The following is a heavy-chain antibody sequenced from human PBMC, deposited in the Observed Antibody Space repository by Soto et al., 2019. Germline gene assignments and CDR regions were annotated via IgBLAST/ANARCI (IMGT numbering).Heavy chain of an antibody. CDR3: ARDRIKFRWLIDY. CDR1: GFTFGSYG. Sequence: GGSLRLSCVAFGFTFGSYGMHWVRKVPGKGLEWVAVIWYDGSNKYYADSVKGRFTISRDNSKNTLYLQMNSLRAEDTAVYYYARDRIKFRWLIDYWGQGTLVTSPQ. D-gene: IGHD3-22*01. CDR2: IWYDGSNK. J-gene: IGHJ4*02. V-gene: IGHV3-33*01.